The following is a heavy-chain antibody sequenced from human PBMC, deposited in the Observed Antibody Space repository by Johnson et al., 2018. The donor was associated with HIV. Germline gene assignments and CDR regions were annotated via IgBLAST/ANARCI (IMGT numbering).Heavy chain of an antibody. CDR1: GFTFNDYY. CDR3: ARDWGGYCSGGSCYGDAFDI. D-gene: IGHD2-15*01. Sequence: QVQLVESGGGLVKPGGSLRLSCAASGFTFNDYYMSWIRQAPGKGLEWVSYISNSGSSVYYADSVKGRFTISRDNAKNSLYLQMNSLRAEDTAVYYCARDWGGYCSGGSCYGDAFDIWGQGTRVTVSS. CDR2: ISNSGSSV. V-gene: IGHV3-11*04. J-gene: IGHJ3*02.